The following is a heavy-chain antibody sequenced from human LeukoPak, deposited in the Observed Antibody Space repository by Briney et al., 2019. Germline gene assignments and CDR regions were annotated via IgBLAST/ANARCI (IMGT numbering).Heavy chain of an antibody. CDR1: GFTFSSYW. CDR3: ARDLGLVFY. Sequence: PGGSLRLSCAASGFTFSSYWMSWVRQAPGKGLEWVSSISSSSSYIYYADSVKGRFTISRDNAKNSLYLQMNSLRAEDTAVYYCARDLGLVFYWGQGTLVTVSS. D-gene: IGHD2-15*01. CDR2: ISSSSSYI. J-gene: IGHJ4*02. V-gene: IGHV3-21*01.